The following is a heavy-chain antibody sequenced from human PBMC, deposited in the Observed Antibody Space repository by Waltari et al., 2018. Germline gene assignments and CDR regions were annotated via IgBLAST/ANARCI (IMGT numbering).Heavy chain of an antibody. D-gene: IGHD3-3*01. CDR1: GFTFTNHG. Sequence: QVQLVESGGGVVQSGRSLRLSCVGSGFTFTNHGMNGVLQAPGKGCEWVAVIWSDGSNKKYVDSGKGRFTISRDNSKNTMYLEMNRLRAEDTAVYFCARGDGGSGLGASDIWGQGTMVTVSS. J-gene: IGHJ3*02. V-gene: IGHV3-33*01. CDR3: ARGDGGSGLGASDI. CDR2: IWSDGSNK.